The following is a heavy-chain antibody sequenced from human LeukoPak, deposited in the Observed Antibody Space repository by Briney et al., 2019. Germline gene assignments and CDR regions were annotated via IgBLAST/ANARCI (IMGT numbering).Heavy chain of an antibody. CDR1: GGAISSGGYS. D-gene: IGHD6-13*01. J-gene: IGHJ3*02. CDR2: IYHSGST. Sequence: SQTLSLTCAVSGGAISSGGYSWSWIRQPPGKGLEWIGYIYHSGSTYYNPSLKSRVTMSVDTSKGQLSLKLTSVTAADTAVYYCARKTYSSNWRTLGFGFDIWGQGTRVTVSS. CDR3: ARKTYSSNWRTLGFGFDI. V-gene: IGHV4-30-2*01.